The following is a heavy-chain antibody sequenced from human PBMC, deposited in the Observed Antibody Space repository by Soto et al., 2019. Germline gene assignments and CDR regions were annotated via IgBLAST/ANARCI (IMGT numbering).Heavy chain of an antibody. CDR2: ISARGGSL. D-gene: IGHD4-4*01. V-gene: IGHV3-23*01. J-gene: IGHJ4*02. CDR3: AKGSIEYSASVDN. Sequence: EVQLLESGGGLVQPRGSLRLSCAASGFSFSSYAMVWVRQAPGKGLEWVSVISARGGSLYFADSVKGRFTMSRDNSKNELSLEMNSLRAEDTAIYFCAKGSIEYSASVDNWAQGTLVLVSS. CDR1: GFSFSSYA.